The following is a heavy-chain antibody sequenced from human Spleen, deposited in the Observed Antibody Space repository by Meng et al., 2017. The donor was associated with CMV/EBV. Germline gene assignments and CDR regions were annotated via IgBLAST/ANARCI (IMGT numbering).Heavy chain of an antibody. CDR2: ISYDGSIK. CDR3: ARDQIWRGSSDYYPPGCDY. V-gene: IGHV3-30-3*01. Sequence: FSDYAMDWVRQAPGRGLEWVAVISYDGSIKYHADAVRGRFTTSRDNSKKTLFLQMASLRAEDTAMYYCARDQIWRGSSDYYPPGCDYWGQGTLVTVSS. J-gene: IGHJ4*02. CDR1: FSDYA. D-gene: IGHD3-22*01.